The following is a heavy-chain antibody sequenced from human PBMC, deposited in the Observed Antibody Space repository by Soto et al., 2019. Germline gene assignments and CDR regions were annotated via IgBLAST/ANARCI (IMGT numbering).Heavy chain of an antibody. CDR2: IKQDGSEK. V-gene: IGHV3-7*01. CDR1: GFTLSSYW. D-gene: IGHD3-3*01. CDR3: ARELRYYDFWSGYYLRRNWFDP. Sequence: GSLRLSCAASGFTLSSYWMSWVCHAPGKGLEWVANIKQDGSEKYYVDSVKGRFTISRDNAKNSLYLQMNSLRAEDTAVYYCARELRYYDFWSGYYLRRNWFDPWGQGTLVTVSS. J-gene: IGHJ5*02.